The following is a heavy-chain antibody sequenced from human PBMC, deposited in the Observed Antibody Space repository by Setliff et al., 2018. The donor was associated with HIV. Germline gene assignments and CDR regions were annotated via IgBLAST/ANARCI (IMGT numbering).Heavy chain of an antibody. J-gene: IGHJ3*01. V-gene: IGHV3-7*01. D-gene: IGHD3-22*01. CDR2: INQDETEK. CDR3: ARGSRRTMIGTFDAFDF. CDR1: GFTFSIYW. Sequence: GGSLRLSCAASGFTFSIYWMNWVRQAPGKGLEWVANINQDETEKNYVDSVKGRFTISRDNAKKSLFLQIDSLRAEDTAVYYCARGSRRTMIGTFDAFDFWGRGTMVTVSS.